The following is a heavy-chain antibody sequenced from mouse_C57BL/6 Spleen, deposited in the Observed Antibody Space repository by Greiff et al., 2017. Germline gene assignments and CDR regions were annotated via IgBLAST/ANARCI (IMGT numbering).Heavy chain of an antibody. V-gene: IGHV1-50*01. Sequence: QVQLQQPGAELVKPGASVKLSCKASGYTFTSYWMQWVKQRPGQGLEWIGEIDPSDSYTNYNQKFKGKATLTVDTSSSTAYMQLSSLTSEDSAVYDCARGVYYDYDAAYWGQGTLVTVSA. J-gene: IGHJ3*01. CDR3: ARGVYYDYDAAY. CDR1: GYTFTSYW. CDR2: IDPSDSYT. D-gene: IGHD2-4*01.